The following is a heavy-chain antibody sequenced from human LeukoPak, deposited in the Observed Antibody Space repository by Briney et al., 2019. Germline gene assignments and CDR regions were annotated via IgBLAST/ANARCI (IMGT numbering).Heavy chain of an antibody. J-gene: IGHJ4*02. Sequence: GGSLRLSCAASGITFSTYTMNWVRQAPGKGLEWVSYISSSSSSIYYADSVKGRFTISRDNANNSLYLQMNSLRAEDTAMYFCARGSAFCFDSWGQGTLVTVSS. CDR3: ARGSAFCFDS. D-gene: IGHD3-3*01. CDR2: ISSSSSSI. CDR1: GITFSTYT. V-gene: IGHV3-48*01.